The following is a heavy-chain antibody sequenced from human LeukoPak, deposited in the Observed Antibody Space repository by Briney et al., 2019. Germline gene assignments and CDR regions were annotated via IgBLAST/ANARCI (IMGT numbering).Heavy chain of an antibody. Sequence: GASVKVSCKASGYTFTSYYMHWVRQAPGQGLEWMGLINPSGSSTSYAQKFQGRLSLTRDMSTSTDYMELSSLRSEDTAVYYCASHTVVVSATHDAFAFWGQGTMVTVSS. D-gene: IGHD2-21*02. CDR1: GYTFTSYY. CDR3: ASHTVVVSATHDAFAF. CDR2: INPSGSST. J-gene: IGHJ3*01. V-gene: IGHV1-46*01.